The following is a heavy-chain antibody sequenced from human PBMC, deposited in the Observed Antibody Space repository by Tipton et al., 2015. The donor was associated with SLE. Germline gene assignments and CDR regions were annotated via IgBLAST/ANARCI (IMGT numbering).Heavy chain of an antibody. D-gene: IGHD2-2*01. V-gene: IGHV4-59*01. CDR1: GGSIRSYY. J-gene: IGHJ4*02. CDR2: IYHSGSTNSGST. Sequence: PGLVKPSETLSLTCTVSGGSIRSYYWSWIRQTPEKGLEWIASIYHSGSTNSGSTKYNPSLESRVSTSLDTSKNQISLKLSSVTAADTAVYYCARGTSIVVVPAALTDWGQGTLVTVSS. CDR3: ARGTSIVVVPAALTD.